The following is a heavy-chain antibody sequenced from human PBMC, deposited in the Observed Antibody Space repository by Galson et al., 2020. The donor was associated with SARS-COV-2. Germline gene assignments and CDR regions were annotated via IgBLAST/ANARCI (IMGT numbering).Heavy chain of an antibody. CDR2: ISSSSSTI. J-gene: IGHJ4*02. Sequence: GGSLRLSCAASGFTFSSNSMNWVRQAPGKGLEWVSYISSSSSTIYYADSVKGRFTTSRDNAKKSLYLQMNSLRAEESAVYYCARRLGFLGWFGAIDYWGQGTLVTVSS. CDR3: ARRLGFLGWFGAIDY. V-gene: IGHV3-48*04. D-gene: IGHD3-3*01. CDR1: GFTFSSNS.